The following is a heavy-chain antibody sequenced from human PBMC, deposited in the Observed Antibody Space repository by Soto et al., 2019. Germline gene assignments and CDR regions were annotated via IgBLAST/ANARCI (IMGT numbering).Heavy chain of an antibody. V-gene: IGHV3-15*01. D-gene: IGHD5-18*01. Sequence: GGSLRLSCAGPGFTFANAWMSWVRQAPGKGLEWVGRIKSRTDGGTTDFAAPVKGRFSISRDDSKKMVFLQMDSLKTEDTAVYYCTTDFGSTSYGFDYWGQGALVTVSS. CDR3: TTDFGSTSYGFDY. J-gene: IGHJ4*02. CDR1: GFTFANAW. CDR2: IKSRTDGGTT.